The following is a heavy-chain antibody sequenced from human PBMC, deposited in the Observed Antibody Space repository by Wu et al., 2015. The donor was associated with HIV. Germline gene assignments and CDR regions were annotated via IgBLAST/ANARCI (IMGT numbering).Heavy chain of an antibody. Sequence: QVQLVQSGAEVKKPGASVKVSCGTSGYTFTNYYIHWVRQAPGQGLEWIGMIQVRGATIRNAQKFQGRITLTTDTSATTVYMDLSSLNFEDTAIYYCASEEVGRVNCGATYQPFDSWAREPRSLSPQ. CDR1: GYTFTNYY. V-gene: IGHV1-46*01. CDR2: IQVRGATI. CDR3: ASEEVGRVNCGATYQPFDS. D-gene: IGHD1-26*01. J-gene: IGHJ5*01.